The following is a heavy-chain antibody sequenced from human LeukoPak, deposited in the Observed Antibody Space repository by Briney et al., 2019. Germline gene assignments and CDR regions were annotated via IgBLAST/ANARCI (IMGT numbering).Heavy chain of an antibody. D-gene: IGHD2-15*01. V-gene: IGHV4-4*07. Sequence: SETLSLTCTVSGDSISPYYWSWIRQPAGKGLEWIGRIYTSGSTNYNPSLKSRVTISVDTSENQFSLKLSSVTAADTAVYYCARGPGYCSGGSCYHTSYYFDYWGQGTLVTVSS. CDR3: ARGPGYCSGGSCYHTSYYFDY. CDR2: IYTSGST. J-gene: IGHJ4*02. CDR1: GDSISPYY.